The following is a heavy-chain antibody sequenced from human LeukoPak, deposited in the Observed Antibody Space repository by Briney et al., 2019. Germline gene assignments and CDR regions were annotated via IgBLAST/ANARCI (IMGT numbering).Heavy chain of an antibody. CDR1: GYTFTVYY. CDR3: SREDY. CDR2: INPNSGGT. Sequence: ASVKLSCKSSGYTFTVYYLHWVRHAPGQGLEWVGWINPNSGGTNYAQKFQGRVTMTRDTSISTVYMELSRLRSDDTAVYYCSREDYWGQGTLVTVSS. J-gene: IGHJ4*02. V-gene: IGHV1-2*02.